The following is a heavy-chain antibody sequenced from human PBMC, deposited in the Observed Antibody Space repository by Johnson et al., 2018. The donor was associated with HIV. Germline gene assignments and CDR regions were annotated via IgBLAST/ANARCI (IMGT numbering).Heavy chain of an antibody. CDR2: ISYDGSDK. Sequence: QVQLVESGGGVVQPGRSLRLSCAASGFTFSSYAMHWVRQAPGKGLEWVAVISYDGSDKYYADSVTGRFTISRDNSKNTRYLQMNSLRAEDTAVYYCASEIYRPRPSSSWYVGAFDIWGQGTMVTVSS. V-gene: IGHV3-30*04. J-gene: IGHJ3*02. CDR3: ASEIYRPRPSSSWYVGAFDI. D-gene: IGHD6-13*01. CDR1: GFTFSSYA.